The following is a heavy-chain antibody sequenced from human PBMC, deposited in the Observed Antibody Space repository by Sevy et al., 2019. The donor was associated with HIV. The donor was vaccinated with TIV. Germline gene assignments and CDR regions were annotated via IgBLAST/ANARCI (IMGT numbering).Heavy chain of an antibody. CDR1: GFTFSSYS. CDR2: ISSSSSYI. V-gene: IGHV3-21*01. D-gene: IGHD5-18*01. Sequence: GGSLRLSCAASGFTFSSYSMNWVRQAPGKGLEWVSSISSSSSYIYYADSVKGRFTISRDNAKNSLYLQMNSLRAEDTAVYYSARDAYYRGRGYSYGYRPDYYYGMDVWGQGTTVTVSS. CDR3: ARDAYYRGRGYSYGYRPDYYYGMDV. J-gene: IGHJ6*02.